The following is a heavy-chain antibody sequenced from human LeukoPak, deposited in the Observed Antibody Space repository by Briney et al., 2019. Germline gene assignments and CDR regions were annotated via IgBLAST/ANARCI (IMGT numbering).Heavy chain of an antibody. D-gene: IGHD2-21*01. V-gene: IGHV3-7*01. Sequence: GGSLRLSCAASGFAFSSYWLSWVRQAPGKGLEWVANIKQDGSEKHYVDSMKGRFTISRDNAKNSLYLQMHSLRPEDTAVYYCARYCGGDCYGMDVWGQGTTVTVSS. CDR3: ARYCGGDCYGMDV. J-gene: IGHJ6*02. CDR1: GFAFSSYW. CDR2: IKQDGSEK.